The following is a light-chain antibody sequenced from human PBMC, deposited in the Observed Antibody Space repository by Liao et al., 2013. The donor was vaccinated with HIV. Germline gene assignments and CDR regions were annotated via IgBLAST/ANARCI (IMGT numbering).Light chain of an antibody. Sequence: SYGLTQAPSVSVSPGQTASITCSGDKLGDKYACWYQQKPGQSPVLVIYQDTMRPSGIPERFSGSKSGNTATLTISGVETGDEADYFCQVWDHSSDQGVFGGGTKLTVL. CDR1: KLGDKY. V-gene: IGLV3-1*01. CDR2: QDT. J-gene: IGLJ3*02. CDR3: QVWDHSSDQGV.